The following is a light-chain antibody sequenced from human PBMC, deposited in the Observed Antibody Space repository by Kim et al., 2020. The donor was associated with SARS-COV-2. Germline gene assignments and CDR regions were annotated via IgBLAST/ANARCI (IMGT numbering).Light chain of an antibody. CDR1: GLGNKY. CDR3: QAWDSSTVV. Sequence: SYELTQPPSVSVSPGQTASITCSGDGLGNKYACWYQQKPGQSPVMVIYQDTERPSGIPERFSGSNSGNTATLTISGTQAMDEGDYYCQAWDSSTVVFGGG. CDR2: QDT. J-gene: IGLJ2*01. V-gene: IGLV3-1*01.